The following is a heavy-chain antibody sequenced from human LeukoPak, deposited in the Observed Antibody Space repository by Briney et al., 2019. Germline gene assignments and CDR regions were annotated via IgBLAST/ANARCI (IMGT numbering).Heavy chain of an antibody. CDR1: GFTFSSYA. CDR2: ISYDGSNK. Sequence: PGRSLRLSCAASGFTFSSYAMHWVRQAPGKGLEWVAVISYDGSNKYYADSVKGRFTISRDNSKNTLYLQMNSLRAEDTAVYYCAKGLYGMSVFDYWGQGTLVTVSS. J-gene: IGHJ4*02. V-gene: IGHV3-30*04. D-gene: IGHD4-17*01. CDR3: AKGLYGMSVFDY.